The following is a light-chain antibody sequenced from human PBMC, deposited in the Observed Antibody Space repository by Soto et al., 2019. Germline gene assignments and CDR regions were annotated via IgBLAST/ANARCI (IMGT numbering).Light chain of an antibody. J-gene: IGKJ2*01. CDR3: HQRSNWPLMYT. CDR1: QSVSSY. CDR2: DAS. Sequence: EIVLTQSPATLSLSPGERATLSCRASQSVSSYLAWYQQKPGQAPRLLIYDASNRATGIPARFSGSGSGTDFTLTISSLGPEDFAVYYCHQRSNWPLMYTFGQGTKLEIK. V-gene: IGKV3-11*01.